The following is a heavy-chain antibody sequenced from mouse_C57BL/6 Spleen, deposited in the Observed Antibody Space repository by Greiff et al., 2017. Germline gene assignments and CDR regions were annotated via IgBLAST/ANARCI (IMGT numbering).Heavy chain of an antibody. J-gene: IGHJ1*03. CDR2: IDPEDGDT. D-gene: IGHD2-5*01. CDR1: GFNIKDYY. CDR3: TLYYSNYVYWYFDV. V-gene: IGHV14-1*01. Sequence: VQLQQSGAELVRPGASVKLSCTASGFNIKDYYMHWVKQRPEQGLEWIGRIDPEDGDTEYAPKFQGKATMTADTSSNTAYLQLSSLTSEDTAVDYCTLYYSNYVYWYFDVWGTGTTVTVSS.